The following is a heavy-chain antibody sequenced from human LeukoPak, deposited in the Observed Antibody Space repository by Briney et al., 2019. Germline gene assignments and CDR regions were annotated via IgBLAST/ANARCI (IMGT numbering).Heavy chain of an antibody. J-gene: IGHJ3*02. Sequence: ASVKVSCKASGYTFTSYGISWVRQAPGQGLEWMGWISAYNGNTNYAQKLQGRVTMTTDTSTSTAYMELRSLRSDDTAVYYCARDKDSSGTQAFDIWGQGTMVTVSS. V-gene: IGHV1-18*01. CDR1: GYTFTSYG. D-gene: IGHD3-22*01. CDR2: ISAYNGNT. CDR3: ARDKDSSGTQAFDI.